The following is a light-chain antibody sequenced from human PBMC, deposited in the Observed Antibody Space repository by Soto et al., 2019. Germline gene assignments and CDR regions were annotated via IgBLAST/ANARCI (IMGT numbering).Light chain of an antibody. CDR2: KAS. J-gene: IGKJ2*01. V-gene: IGKV1-5*03. CDR3: QQYDRFPYT. Sequence: DIQMTQSPSTLSASVGDTVTITCRASQSLSYWLAWYQQKPGQAPKLLIHKASTLESGVPSRFSGRGSGTEFTLTISSLQPDDFATFYCQQYDRFPYTFGQGTNLEIK. CDR1: QSLSYW.